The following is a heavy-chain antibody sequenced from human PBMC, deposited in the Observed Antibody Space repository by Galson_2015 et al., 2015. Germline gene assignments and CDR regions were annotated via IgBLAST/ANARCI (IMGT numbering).Heavy chain of an antibody. CDR2: IIATGAST. V-gene: IGHV3-23*01. D-gene: IGHD3-16*01. J-gene: IGHJ4*02. CDR3: AKETPGGGYSSSAY. CDR1: GFTFSSYA. Sequence: SLRLSCAASGFTFSSYAMTWVRQAPGKGLEWVSSIIATGASTYYADSVKGRFTISRDNSKDTLYLQMNSLRAEDTAIYYCAKETPGGGYSSSAYWGQGTLVTVSS.